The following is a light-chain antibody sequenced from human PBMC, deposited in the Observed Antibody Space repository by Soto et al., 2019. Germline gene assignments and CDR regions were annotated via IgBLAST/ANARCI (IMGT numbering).Light chain of an antibody. J-gene: IGLJ1*01. Sequence: QSVLTQPPSASGTPGQSVTISCSGSSSNIGSSNVNWYQQLPGTAPKLLIYTNNQRPSGVPDRFSGSKSGTSASLAISGLQYEDEADYYCAAWDDSLNSRVFGNGTKVTVL. CDR2: TNN. CDR3: AAWDDSLNSRV. V-gene: IGLV1-44*01. CDR1: SSNIGSSN.